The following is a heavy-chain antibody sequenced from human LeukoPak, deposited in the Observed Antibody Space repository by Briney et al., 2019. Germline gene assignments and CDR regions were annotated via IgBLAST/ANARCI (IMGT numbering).Heavy chain of an antibody. CDR2: IYPGASDT. CDR1: GYSFTSYW. J-gene: IGHJ3*02. D-gene: IGHD6-19*01. CDR3: ARPSSGWYGPYAFDI. V-gene: IGHV5-51*01. Sequence: GESLKISFKGSGYSFTSYWIGWGRPMPGKGLEGMGIIYPGASDTRYSPSFQGQVTISADKSISTAYLQWSSLKASDTAMYYCARPSSGWYGPYAFDIWGQGTMVTVSS.